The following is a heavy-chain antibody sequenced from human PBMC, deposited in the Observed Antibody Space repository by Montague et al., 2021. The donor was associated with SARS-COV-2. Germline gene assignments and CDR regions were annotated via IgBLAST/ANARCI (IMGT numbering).Heavy chain of an antibody. CDR2: ISSSGSNK. D-gene: IGHD6-19*01. CDR1: GFTFSSYQ. CDR3: TRDPGIAEAGSWFDY. J-gene: IGHJ4*02. Sequence: SLRLSCAASGFTFSSYQVNWVRQAPGKGLEWVSYISSSGSNKNDADSVKGRFTISRDNAKNSLYLQMNSLRAEDTAVYYCTRDPGIAEAGSWFDYWGQGTLVTVSS. V-gene: IGHV3-48*03.